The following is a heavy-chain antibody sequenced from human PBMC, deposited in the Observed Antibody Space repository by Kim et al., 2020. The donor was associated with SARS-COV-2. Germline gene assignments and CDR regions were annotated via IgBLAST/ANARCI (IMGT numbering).Heavy chain of an antibody. Sequence: GGSLRLSCGASGFTFSSYAMSWVRQAPGKGLEWVSAISGSGGSTYYADSVKGRFTISRDNSKNTLYLQMNSLRAEDTAVYYCAAYGGNSGAFDIWGQGTMVTVSS. V-gene: IGHV3-23*01. J-gene: IGHJ3*02. CDR1: GFTFSSYA. CDR3: AAYGGNSGAFDI. CDR2: ISGSGGST. D-gene: IGHD4-17*01.